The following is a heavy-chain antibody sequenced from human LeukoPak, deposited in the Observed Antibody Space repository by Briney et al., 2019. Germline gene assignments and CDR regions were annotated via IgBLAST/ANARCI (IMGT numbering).Heavy chain of an antibody. J-gene: IGHJ4*02. CDR3: AKVTRYSSGWYYFDY. Sequence: GGSLRLSCAASGFTFSTYWMSWVRQAPGKGLECVANIKRDGSEKYYVDSVKGRFTIFRDDAESSLYLQMNSLRAEDTAVYYCAKVTRYSSGWYYFDYWGQGTLVTVSS. D-gene: IGHD6-19*01. V-gene: IGHV3-7*03. CDR1: GFTFSTYW. CDR2: IKRDGSEK.